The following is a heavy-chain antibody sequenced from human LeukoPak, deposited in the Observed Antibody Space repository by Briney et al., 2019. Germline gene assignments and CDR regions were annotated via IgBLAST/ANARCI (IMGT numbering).Heavy chain of an antibody. Sequence: ASVKVSCKASGYTFSGSYIHWVRQAPGQGLEWMGRINPNSGDTNYAQNFQGRVTMTRDTSITTAYMEVSSLTSADTAVYFCARSAEHCNNGVCFTDYYMDVWGKGTTVTVSS. J-gene: IGHJ6*03. CDR3: ARSAEHCNNGVCFTDYYMDV. CDR2: INPNSGDT. D-gene: IGHD2-8*01. V-gene: IGHV1-2*06. CDR1: GYTFSGSY.